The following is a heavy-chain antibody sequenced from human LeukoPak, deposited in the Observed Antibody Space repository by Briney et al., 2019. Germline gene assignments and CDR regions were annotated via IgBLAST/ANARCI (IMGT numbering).Heavy chain of an antibody. D-gene: IGHD3-10*01. CDR2: ISSISSTI. J-gene: IGHJ4*02. CDR1: GFTFSSYA. V-gene: IGHV3-48*01. CDR3: AASTGHY. Sequence: GGSLRLSCAASGFTFSSYAMNWVRQAPGKGLEWVSYISSISSTIYYADSVKGRFTISRDNAKNSLSLQMNSLRAEDTAVYYCAASTGHYWGQGTLVTVSS.